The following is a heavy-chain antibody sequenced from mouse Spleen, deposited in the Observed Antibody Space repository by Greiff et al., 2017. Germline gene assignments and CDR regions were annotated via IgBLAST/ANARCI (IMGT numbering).Heavy chain of an antibody. D-gene: IGHD1-1*01. J-gene: IGHJ1*01. CDR1: GYAFSSYW. V-gene: IGHV1-80*01. CDR2: IYPGDGDT. Sequence: QVQLQQSGAELVKPGASVKISCKASGYAFSSYWMNWVKQRPGKGLEWIGQIYPGDGDTNYNGKFKGKATLTADKSSSTAYMQLSSLTSEDSAVYFCASSITTVEWYFDVWGAGTTVTVSS. CDR3: ASSITTVEWYFDV.